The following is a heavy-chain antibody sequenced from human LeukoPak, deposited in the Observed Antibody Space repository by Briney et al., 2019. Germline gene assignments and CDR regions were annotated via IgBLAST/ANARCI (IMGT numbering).Heavy chain of an antibody. CDR3: AREGYSNSFDL. Sequence: PSETLSLTCAVYGRSFSGYYWSWIRQPPGKGLEWIGSIFHSGSIYFNPSLKTRVTISVDTSKNQFSLKLSSVTAADTAVYYCAREGYSNSFDLWGRGTLVTVSS. CDR2: IFHSGSI. CDR1: GRSFSGYY. D-gene: IGHD4-11*01. V-gene: IGHV4-34*12. J-gene: IGHJ4*02.